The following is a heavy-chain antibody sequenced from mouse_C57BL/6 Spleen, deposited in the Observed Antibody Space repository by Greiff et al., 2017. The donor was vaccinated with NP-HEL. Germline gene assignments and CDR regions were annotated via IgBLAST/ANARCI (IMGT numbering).Heavy chain of an antibody. CDR1: GYAFTNYL. D-gene: IGHD2-5*01. CDR3: ARDMSNSYFDY. Sequence: QVQLQQSGAELVRPGTSVKVSCKASGYAFTNYLIEWVKQRPGQGLEWIGVINPGSGGTNYNEKFKGKATLTADKSSSTAYMQLSSLTSEDSAVYFCARDMSNSYFDYWGQGTTLTVSS. CDR2: INPGSGGT. J-gene: IGHJ2*01. V-gene: IGHV1-54*01.